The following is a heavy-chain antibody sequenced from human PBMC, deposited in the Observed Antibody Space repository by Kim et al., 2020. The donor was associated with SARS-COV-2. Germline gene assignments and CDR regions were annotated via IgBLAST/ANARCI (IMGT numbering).Heavy chain of an antibody. J-gene: IGHJ4*02. CDR3: GISGL. CDR1: GITSSSYW. V-gene: IGHV3-7*01. CDR2: IKRDGSER. Sequence: GGSLRLSCVESGITSSSYWLTWVRQAPGKGLEWVANIKRDGSERYYGDSVKGRFTISRDNAKSSVFLQMHSLRSEDTAVYYCGISGLWGQGTLVTVSS.